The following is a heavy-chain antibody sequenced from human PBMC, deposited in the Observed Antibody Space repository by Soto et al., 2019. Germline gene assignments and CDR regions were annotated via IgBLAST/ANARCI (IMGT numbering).Heavy chain of an antibody. CDR3: ARGLPEGYYDSSGYNWFDP. V-gene: IGHV1-2*04. J-gene: IGHJ5*02. D-gene: IGHD3-22*01. Sequence: XSVKVSFKASGYTFTGYYMHLVRHTPGQGLEWMGWINPNSGGTNYAQKFQGWVTMTRDTSISTAYMELSRLRSDDTAVYYCARGLPEGYYDSSGYNWFDPWGQGTLVTVSS. CDR1: GYTFTGYY. CDR2: INPNSGGT.